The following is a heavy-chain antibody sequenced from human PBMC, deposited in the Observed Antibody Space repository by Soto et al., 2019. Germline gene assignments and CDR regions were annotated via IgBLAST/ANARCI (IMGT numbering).Heavy chain of an antibody. CDR1: GDSVTSDTYY. Sequence: PSETLSLTCSVSGDSVTSDTYYWGWIRQPPGRGLEWIGYFFYSENTYYNPSLKSRVTISVDSSKNHFSLNLNSVTAADSAIYYCVRGRGYSTGYFDYWGQGSQVTVS. D-gene: IGHD3-3*01. CDR2: FFYSENT. V-gene: IGHV4-39*02. J-gene: IGHJ4*02. CDR3: VRGRGYSTGYFDY.